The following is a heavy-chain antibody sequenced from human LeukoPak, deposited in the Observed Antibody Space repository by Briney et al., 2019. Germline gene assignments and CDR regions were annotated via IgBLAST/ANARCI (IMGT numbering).Heavy chain of an antibody. CDR1: GGSVSSGSYY. CDR3: ATLPVDTAMGFDY. CDR2: IYYSGST. Sequence: SETLSLTCTVSGGSVSSGSYYWSWIRQPPGKGLEWIGYIYYSGSTNYNPSLKSRVTISVDTSKNQFSLKLSSVTAADTAVYYCATLPVDTAMGFDYWGQGTLVTVSS. V-gene: IGHV4-61*01. J-gene: IGHJ4*02. D-gene: IGHD5-18*01.